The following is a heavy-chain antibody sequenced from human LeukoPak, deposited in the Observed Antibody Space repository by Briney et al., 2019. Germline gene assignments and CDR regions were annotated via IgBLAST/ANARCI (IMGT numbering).Heavy chain of an antibody. D-gene: IGHD5-18*01. J-gene: IGHJ6*02. V-gene: IGHV3-43*01. CDR2: ISWDGGST. CDR3: AKDKGADTVMFYYSYGMDV. Sequence: GGSLRLSCAASGFTFDDYTMHWVRQAPGKGLEWVSLISWDGGSTYYADSVKGRFTISRDNSKNSLYLQMNSLRTEDTALYYCAKDKGADTVMFYYSYGMDVGAKGPRSPSP. CDR1: GFTFDDYT.